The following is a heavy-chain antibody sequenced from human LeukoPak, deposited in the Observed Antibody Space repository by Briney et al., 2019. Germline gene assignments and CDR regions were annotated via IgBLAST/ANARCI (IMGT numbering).Heavy chain of an antibody. Sequence: GGSLRLSCAASGFTFSSYAMHWVRQAPGKGLEWSAVISYDGSNKYYADSVKGRFTISRDNSKNTLYLQMNSLRAEDTAVYYCARAYYDFWSGYFSPLTTYAFDIWGQGTMVTVSS. CDR1: GFTFSSYA. D-gene: IGHD3-3*01. V-gene: IGHV3-30*04. CDR3: ARAYYDFWSGYFSPLTTYAFDI. CDR2: ISYDGSNK. J-gene: IGHJ3*02.